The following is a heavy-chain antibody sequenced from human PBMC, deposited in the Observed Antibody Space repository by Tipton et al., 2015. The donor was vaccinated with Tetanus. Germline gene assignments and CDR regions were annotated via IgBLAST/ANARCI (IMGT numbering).Heavy chain of an antibody. CDR1: GGSISSGTYY. CDR2: IYSYSGST. D-gene: IGHD1-1*01. V-gene: IGHV4-39*01. CDR3: ATTADNWFDP. J-gene: IGHJ5*02. Sequence: PGLVKPSETLSLTCTVSGGSISSGTYYWNWIRQPPGKGLEWIGSIYSYSGSTFQNPSLKSRVTISLDTSKNQFSLKLSSVTAADTAVYYCATTADNWFDPWGQGTLVTVSS.